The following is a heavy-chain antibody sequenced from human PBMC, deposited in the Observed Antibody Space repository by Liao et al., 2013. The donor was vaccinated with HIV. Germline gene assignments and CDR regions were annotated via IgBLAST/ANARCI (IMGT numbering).Heavy chain of an antibody. CDR3: ARGIVDGYNYPVGFDI. CDR2: MYYSGNS. J-gene: IGHJ3*02. CDR1: GGSISNGDYY. V-gene: IGHV4-30-4*08. Sequence: QVQLQESGPGLVKPSQTLSLTCTVSGGSISNGDYYWSWIRQPPGKGLEWLGYMYYSGNSYYNPSLKSRVTVSIDKSKSQFSLKLTSVTAADTAFYYCARGIVDGYNYPVGFDIWGQGKLVTVSS. D-gene: IGHD5-24*01.